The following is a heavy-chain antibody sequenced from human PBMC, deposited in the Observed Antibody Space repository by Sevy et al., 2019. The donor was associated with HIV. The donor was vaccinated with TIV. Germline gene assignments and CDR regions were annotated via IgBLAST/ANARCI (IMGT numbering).Heavy chain of an antibody. CDR3: TRDAGYSIARSPSDY. CDR1: GLTFSSDA. D-gene: IGHD3-3*02. CDR2: ISSAGSNK. J-gene: IGHJ4*02. V-gene: IGHV3-30-3*01. Sequence: EGSLRLSCAASGLTFSSDAMHWVRQAPGKALEWVAVISSAGSNKYYADSVKGRFTISRDNPKNTLYLQMDSLRTEDTAVYYCTRDAGYSIARSPSDYWGQGTLVTVSS.